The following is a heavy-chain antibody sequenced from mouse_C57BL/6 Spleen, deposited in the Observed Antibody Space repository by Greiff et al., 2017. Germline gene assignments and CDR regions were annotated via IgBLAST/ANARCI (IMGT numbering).Heavy chain of an antibody. D-gene: IGHD4-1*01. CDR1: GYSITSGYY. CDR3: AREGLGRGWFAY. Sequence: ESGPGLVKPSQSLSLTCSVTGYSITSGYYWNWIRQFPGNKLEWMGYISYDGSNNYNPSLKNRISITRDTSKNQFFLKLNSVTTEDTATYYCAREGLGRGWFAYWGQGTLVTVSA. V-gene: IGHV3-6*01. CDR2: ISYDGSN. J-gene: IGHJ3*01.